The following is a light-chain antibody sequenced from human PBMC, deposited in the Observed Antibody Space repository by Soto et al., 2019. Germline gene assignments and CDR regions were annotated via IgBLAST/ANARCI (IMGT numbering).Light chain of an antibody. J-gene: IGLJ2*01. V-gene: IGLV2-14*01. Sequence: QSVLTQPASVSGSPGQSITISCTGTSSDLGTYNYVSWYQQHPGKAPELMIYDVSARPSGLSNRFSGSKFGNTASLTISGLQAEDEAVYYCSSYANNVVFGGGTKLTVL. CDR3: SSYANNVV. CDR1: SSDLGTYNY. CDR2: DVS.